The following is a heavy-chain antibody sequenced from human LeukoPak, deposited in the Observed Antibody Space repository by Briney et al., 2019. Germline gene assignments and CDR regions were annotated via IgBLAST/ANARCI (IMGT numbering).Heavy chain of an antibody. CDR3: ARDRWDVVLIPAAREIDY. J-gene: IGHJ4*02. D-gene: IGHD2-2*01. V-gene: IGHV3-21*01. CDR1: GFTFSSYS. Sequence: GGSLRLSCAASGFTFSSYSMNWVRQAPGKGLDWVSSISSSSTYIYYADSVKGRFTISRDNAKNSLYLQMNSLRADDTAVYYCARDRWDVVLIPAAREIDYWGQGTLVTVSS. CDR2: ISSSSTYI.